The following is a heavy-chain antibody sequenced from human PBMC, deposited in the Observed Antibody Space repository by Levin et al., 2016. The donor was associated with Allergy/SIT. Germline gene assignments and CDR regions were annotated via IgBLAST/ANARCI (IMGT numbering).Heavy chain of an antibody. CDR1: GISVSTYD. CDR3: ATTPAVAGRLDV. CDR2: LQTSGSA. J-gene: IGHJ4*02. Sequence: SETLSLTCTVSGISVSTYDWTWIRQPAGKGLEFLGRLQTSGSANYNPSLKSRVTMSADTSRNQISLKLISVTAADTATYYCATTPAVAGRLDVWGQGLLVTVSS. V-gene: IGHV4-4*07. D-gene: IGHD6-19*01.